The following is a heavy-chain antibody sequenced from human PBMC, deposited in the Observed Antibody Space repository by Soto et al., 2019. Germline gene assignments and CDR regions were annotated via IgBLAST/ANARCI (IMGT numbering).Heavy chain of an antibody. V-gene: IGHV1-69*13. Sequence: SVKVSCKASGGTFSSYAISWVRQAPGQGLEWMGGIIPIFGTANYAQKFQGRVTITADESTSTAYMELSSLRSEDTAVYYCARGHRWEIVVVPAAPLAEYFHHWGQGTRVTVSS. CDR1: GGTFSSYA. J-gene: IGHJ1*01. D-gene: IGHD2-2*01. CDR2: IIPIFGTA. CDR3: ARGHRWEIVVVPAAPLAEYFHH.